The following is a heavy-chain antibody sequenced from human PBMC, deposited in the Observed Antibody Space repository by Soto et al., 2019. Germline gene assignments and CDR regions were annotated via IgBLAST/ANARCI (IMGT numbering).Heavy chain of an antibody. CDR2: IYYSGST. J-gene: IGHJ6*03. CDR3: ARHGDTAMVTAYYMDV. V-gene: IGHV4-59*08. Sequence: QVQLQESGPGLVKPSETLSLTCTVSGGSISSYYSSWIRQPPGKGLEWIGYIYYSGSTNYNPSLKSRVTISVDTSKNQFSLKLSSVTAADTAVYYCARHGDTAMVTAYYMDVWGKGTTVTVSS. CDR1: GGSISSYY. D-gene: IGHD5-18*01.